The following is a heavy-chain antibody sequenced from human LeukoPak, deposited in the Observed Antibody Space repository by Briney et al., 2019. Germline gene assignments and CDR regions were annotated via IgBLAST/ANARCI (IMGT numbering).Heavy chain of an antibody. CDR1: GFIFSNAW. Sequence: PGGSLRPSCAASGFIFSNAWMSLVRQAPGKGLEWVGRIRRKTDGGATDYAAPVKDRFTISRDDGENTVYLQMNSLKTEDTAVYYCATDLPGGGYPLEYWGQGTLVTVS. V-gene: IGHV3-15*01. J-gene: IGHJ4*02. CDR3: ATDLPGGGYPLEY. CDR2: IRRKTDGGAT. D-gene: IGHD1-26*01.